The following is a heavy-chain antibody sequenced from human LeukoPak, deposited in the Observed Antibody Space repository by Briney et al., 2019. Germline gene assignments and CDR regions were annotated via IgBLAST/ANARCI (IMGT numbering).Heavy chain of an antibody. CDR2: INHSGST. J-gene: IGHJ3*02. Sequence: PSETLSLTCAVYGGSFSGYYWSWLRQPPGKGLEWIGEINHSGSTNYNPSLKSRVTISVDTSKNQFSLKLSSVTAADTAVYYCARVEYCSSTSCYPSAFDIWGQGTMVTVSS. D-gene: IGHD2-2*01. CDR1: GGSFSGYY. V-gene: IGHV4-34*01. CDR3: ARVEYCSSTSCYPSAFDI.